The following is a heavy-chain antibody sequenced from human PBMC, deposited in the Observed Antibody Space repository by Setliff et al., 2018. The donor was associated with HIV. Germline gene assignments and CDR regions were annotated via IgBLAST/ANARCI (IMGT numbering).Heavy chain of an antibody. CDR1: GFTFSNYA. CDR3: AREERRYYNFWSGYYGRSADYYYYYMDV. CDR2: INSDGSST. J-gene: IGHJ6*03. D-gene: IGHD3-3*01. Sequence: GSLRLSCAASGFTFSNYAMHWVRQAPGKGLVWVSRINSDGSSTSYADSVKGRFTISRDNAKNTLYLQMNSLRAEDTAVYYCAREERRYYNFWSGYYGRSADYYYYYMDVWGKGTTVTVSS. V-gene: IGHV3-74*01.